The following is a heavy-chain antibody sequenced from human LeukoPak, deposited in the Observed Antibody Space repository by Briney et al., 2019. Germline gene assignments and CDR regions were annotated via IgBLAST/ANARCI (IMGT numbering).Heavy chain of an antibody. CDR3: ASQRIAVAGFDY. CDR1: GGFISSSSYY. D-gene: IGHD6-19*01. Sequence: PSETMSLTCTVSGGFISSSSYYWGWIRQPPLKGLEWFGRIYYSGSTYYNPSLKSRVTISLHTSKNQFSLKLSSVTAADTAVYYCASQRIAVAGFDYWGQGTLVTVSS. J-gene: IGHJ4*02. V-gene: IGHV4-39*01. CDR2: IYYSGST.